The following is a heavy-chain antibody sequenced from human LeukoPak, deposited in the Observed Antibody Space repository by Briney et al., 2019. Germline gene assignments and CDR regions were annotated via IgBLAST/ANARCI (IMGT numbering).Heavy chain of an antibody. V-gene: IGHV4-30-2*03. CDR1: GGSISSGGYS. Sequence: SQTLSLTCAVSGGSISSGGYSWSWIRQPPGKGLEWIGSIYYSGSTYYNPSLKSRVTISVDTSKNQFSLKLSSVTAADTAVYYCARGRYSSSWYGGYFQHWGQGTLVTVSS. CDR2: IYYSGST. D-gene: IGHD6-13*01. CDR3: ARGRYSSSWYGGYFQH. J-gene: IGHJ1*01.